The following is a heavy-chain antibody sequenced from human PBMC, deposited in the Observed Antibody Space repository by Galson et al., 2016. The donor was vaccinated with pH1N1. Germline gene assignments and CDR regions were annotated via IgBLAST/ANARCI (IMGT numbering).Heavy chain of an antibody. CDR3: ARDRFLDNWHFDL. Sequence: SLRLSCAASGFTFSNYAIHWVRQAPGKGLEWVAVISFDGRNEYYADSVKGRFTIYRDNSKNTMYLQMNSLRAEDTAVYYCARDRFLDNWHFDLWGRGTLVTVSS. D-gene: IGHD3/OR15-3a*01. J-gene: IGHJ2*01. CDR1: GFTFSNYA. V-gene: IGHV3-30*04. CDR2: ISFDGRNE.